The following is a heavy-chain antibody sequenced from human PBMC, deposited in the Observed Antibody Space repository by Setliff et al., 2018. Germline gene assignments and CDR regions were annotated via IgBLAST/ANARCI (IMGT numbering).Heavy chain of an antibody. CDR1: GSTFSSYA. CDR2: IIPIFGTA. V-gene: IGHV1-69*06. Sequence: SVKVSCKASGSTFSSYAISWVRQAPGQGLEWMGRIIPIFGTANYAQKFQGRVTITADKSTSTAYMELSRLRSDDTAVYYCARDNGSGSSLGYYYYGMDVWGQGTTVTVSS. CDR3: ARDNGSGSSLGYYYYGMDV. J-gene: IGHJ6*02. D-gene: IGHD6-6*01.